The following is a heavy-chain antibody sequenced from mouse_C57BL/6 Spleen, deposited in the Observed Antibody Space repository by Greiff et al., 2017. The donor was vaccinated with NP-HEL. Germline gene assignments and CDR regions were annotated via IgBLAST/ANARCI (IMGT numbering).Heavy chain of an antibody. CDR2: IWGDGST. Sequence: VKLMESGPGLVAPSQSLSITCTVSGFSLTSYGVSWVRQPPGTGLEWLGVIWGDGSTNYHSALISRLSISKDNSKSQVFLKLNSLQTDDTATYYCTKTGDDYLYYAMDYWGQGTSVTVSS. CDR1: GFSLTSYG. V-gene: IGHV2-3*01. J-gene: IGHJ4*01. CDR3: TKTGDDYLYYAMDY. D-gene: IGHD2-4*01.